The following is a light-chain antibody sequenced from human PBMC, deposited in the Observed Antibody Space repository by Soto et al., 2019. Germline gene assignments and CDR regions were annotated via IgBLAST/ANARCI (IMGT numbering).Light chain of an antibody. CDR1: QSVNSGY. J-gene: IGKJ2*01. V-gene: IGKV3-20*01. CDR3: QQCDSSRISS. Sequence: IVLTQSPGTLSLSPGERATLSCRASQSVNSGYLAWYQQKPGQAPRLLIYATPIRTTDFTDRFSGSGSGTDFTLTIRGVEPEDSEVYCCHCQQCDSSRISSFGQGTKLEIK. CDR2: ATP.